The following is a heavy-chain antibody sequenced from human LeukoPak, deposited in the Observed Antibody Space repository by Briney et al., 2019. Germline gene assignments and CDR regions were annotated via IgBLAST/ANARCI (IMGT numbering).Heavy chain of an antibody. CDR3: ATGHSYGYDY. D-gene: IGHD5-18*01. V-gene: IGHV3-74*01. J-gene: IGHJ4*02. CDR1: GLTFSDLW. CDR2: VKGDGRTT. Sequence: GGSLRLSCAASGLTFSDLWMHWVRQPPGKGLVWVALVKGDGRTTIYADSVKGRFTISRDNAKNTLYPQMNSLRADDSGVYYCATGHSYGYDYWGQGVLVTVSS.